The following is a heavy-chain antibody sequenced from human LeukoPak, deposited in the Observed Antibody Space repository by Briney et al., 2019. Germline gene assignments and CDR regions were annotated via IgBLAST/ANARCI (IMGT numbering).Heavy chain of an antibody. D-gene: IGHD3-22*01. CDR1: GFTFSIYW. J-gene: IGHJ4*02. CDR2: ISGSGGST. CDR3: AKDTPLYYYDSSGSDY. Sequence: GGSLRLSCAASGFTFSIYWMTWVRQAPGKGLEWVSAISGSGGSTYYADSVKGRFTISRDNSKNTLYLQMNSLRAEDTAVYYCAKDTPLYYYDSSGSDYWGQGTLVTVSS. V-gene: IGHV3-23*01.